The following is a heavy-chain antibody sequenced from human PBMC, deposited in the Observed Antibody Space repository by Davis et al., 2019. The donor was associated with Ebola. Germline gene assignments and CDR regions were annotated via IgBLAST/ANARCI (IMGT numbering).Heavy chain of an antibody. CDR1: GYDFSNYW. J-gene: IGHJ6*02. CDR3: ARHFVGKLFGMDV. CDR2: IYPGDSDT. V-gene: IGHV5-51*01. D-gene: IGHD3-3*01. Sequence: GGSLRLSCTGSGYDFSNYWVGWVRQTPGKGLEWMGIIYPGDSDTRYRPSFQGQVTISADKSISTAYLQWNSLKDSDTAMYFCARHFVGKLFGMDVWGQGTTVTVSS.